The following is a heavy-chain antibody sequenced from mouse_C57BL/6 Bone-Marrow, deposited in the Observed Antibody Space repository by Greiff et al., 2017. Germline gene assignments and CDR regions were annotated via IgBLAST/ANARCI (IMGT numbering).Heavy chain of an antibody. D-gene: IGHD1-1*01. CDR2: IYPGSGST. CDR1: GYTFTSYW. V-gene: IGHV1-55*01. J-gene: IGHJ4*01. Sequence: QVQLQQPGAELVKPGASVKMSCKASGYTFTSYWITWVKQRPGQGLAWIGDIYPGSGSTNYNEKFKSKATLTVDTSSSTAYMQLSSLTSEDSAVYYCARFITTVVATDFYAMDYWGQGTSVTVSS. CDR3: ARFITTVVATDFYAMDY.